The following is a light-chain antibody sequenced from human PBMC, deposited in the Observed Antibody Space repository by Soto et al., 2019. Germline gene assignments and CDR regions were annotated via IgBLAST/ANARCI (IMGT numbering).Light chain of an antibody. CDR3: QHYNSYSEA. J-gene: IGKJ4*02. Sequence: EIVFTQSPGTLSLSPGERATLSCRASQSVRSSYLAWYQQKPGQAPRLLIYGASSRATGIPDRFSGSGSGTDFTLTISSLQPEDFATYYCQHYNSYSEAFGGGTKVDI. CDR2: GAS. CDR1: QSVRSSY. V-gene: IGKV3-20*01.